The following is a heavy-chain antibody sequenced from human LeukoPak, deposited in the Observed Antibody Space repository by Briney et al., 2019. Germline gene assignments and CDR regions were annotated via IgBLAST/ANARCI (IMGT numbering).Heavy chain of an antibody. Sequence: GGTLRLSCAASGFTFSSYGMSWVRQAPGKGLEWVSVIYSGGSTYYADSVKGRFTISRDNSKNTLYLQMNSLRAEDTAVYYCARGYYGSGRLDYWGQGTLVTVSS. J-gene: IGHJ4*02. V-gene: IGHV3-53*01. CDR1: GFTFSSYG. CDR2: IYSGGST. D-gene: IGHD3-10*01. CDR3: ARGYYGSGRLDY.